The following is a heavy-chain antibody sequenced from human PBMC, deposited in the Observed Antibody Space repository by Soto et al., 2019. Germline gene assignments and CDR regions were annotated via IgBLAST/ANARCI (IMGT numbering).Heavy chain of an antibody. CDR1: GFTFSNYA. Sequence: EVQLLESGGGLVQPGGSLRLSCAASGFTFSNYAMSWVRQTPGKGLEWVSTISGGGGNTYYPDSVKGRFTISRDNSKDTVYLQMNRGRAEDTAIYYCAKERLGRGADYWGQGALVTVTS. CDR2: ISGGGGNT. CDR3: AKERLGRGADY. V-gene: IGHV3-23*01. J-gene: IGHJ4*02.